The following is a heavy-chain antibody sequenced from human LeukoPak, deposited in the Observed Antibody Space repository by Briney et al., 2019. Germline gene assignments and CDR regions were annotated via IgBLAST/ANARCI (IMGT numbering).Heavy chain of an antibody. V-gene: IGHV4-39*01. Sequence: SETLSLTCTVSGGSISSSSYYWGWIRQPPGKGLEWIGSIYYSGSTYYNPSLKSRVTISVDTSKNQFSLKLSSVTAADTAVYYCARLSGCLDYWGQGTLVTVSS. CDR1: GGSISSSSYY. D-gene: IGHD6-25*01. CDR3: ARLSGCLDY. CDR2: IYYSGST. J-gene: IGHJ4*02.